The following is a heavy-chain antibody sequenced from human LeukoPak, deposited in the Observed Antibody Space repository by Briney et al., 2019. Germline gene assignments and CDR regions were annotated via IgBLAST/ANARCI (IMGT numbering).Heavy chain of an antibody. V-gene: IGHV4-59*01. CDR3: AREDYYDSSGLDY. J-gene: IGHJ4*02. D-gene: IGHD3-22*01. Sequence: SETLSLTCTVASGSISSYYCSWIRQPPGKGLEWIGYIYYSGSTNYDPSLKSRFTISVDTSKNQFSLKLSSVTAADTAVYYCAREDYYDSSGLDYWGQGTLVTVSS. CDR1: SGSISSYY. CDR2: IYYSGST.